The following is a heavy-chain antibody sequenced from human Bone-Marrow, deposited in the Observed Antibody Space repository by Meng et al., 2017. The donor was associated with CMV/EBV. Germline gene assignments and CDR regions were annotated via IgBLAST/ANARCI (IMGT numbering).Heavy chain of an antibody. CDR2: ISSTGGTI. Sequence: GESLKISCVASGFSFGDAWMSWVRQAPGKGLEWVSYISSTGGTIYYADSVKGRFTVSRDNARNSLYLQMNSLRVEDTAVYYCAGGTSSGDYFDYWGQGTLVTVSS. D-gene: IGHD6-6*01. CDR1: GFSFGDAW. V-gene: IGHV3-11*01. CDR3: AGGTSSGDYFDY. J-gene: IGHJ4*02.